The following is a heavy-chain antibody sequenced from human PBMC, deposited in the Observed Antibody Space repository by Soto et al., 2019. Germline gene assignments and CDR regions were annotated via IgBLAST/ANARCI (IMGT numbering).Heavy chain of an antibody. D-gene: IGHD3-3*01. V-gene: IGHV3-23*01. Sequence: EVQLLESGGALVQPGGSLRLSCAASGFTFGSYAMSWFRQAPGKGLEWVSAISGRGGRTYYADSVKGRFTISRDNSKNTLYLQMNSLRAEDTAVYYCAKDRDFWSGFPDAFDIWGQGTMVTVSS. J-gene: IGHJ3*02. CDR3: AKDRDFWSGFPDAFDI. CDR1: GFTFGSYA. CDR2: ISGRGGRT.